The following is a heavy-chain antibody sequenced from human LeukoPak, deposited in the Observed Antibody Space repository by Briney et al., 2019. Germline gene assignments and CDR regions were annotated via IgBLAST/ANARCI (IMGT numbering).Heavy chain of an antibody. Sequence: ASVTLSFTASVYTFSTHYMHWVRQAPGQGPEWMGIIKPSGGRTSYAQKFQGRVTLTRDTSTSTVYMELSSLRSEDAAVYYCARPYYFDSSAYYYFAHWGQGTLVTVSS. D-gene: IGHD3-22*01. V-gene: IGHV1-46*01. CDR1: VYTFSTHY. J-gene: IGHJ4*02. CDR3: ARPYYFDSSAYYYFAH. CDR2: IKPSGGRT.